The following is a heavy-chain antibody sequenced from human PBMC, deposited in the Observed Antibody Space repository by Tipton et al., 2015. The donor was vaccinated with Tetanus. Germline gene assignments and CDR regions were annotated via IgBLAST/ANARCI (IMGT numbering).Heavy chain of an antibody. CDR1: GFTFSSYS. J-gene: IGHJ4*02. CDR3: AKEQYYDFWSGYYVLDY. D-gene: IGHD3-3*01. CDR2: ISSSSTI. V-gene: IGHV3-48*01. Sequence: SLRLSCAASGFTFSSYSMNWVRQAPGKGLEWVSYISSSSTIYYADSVKGRFTISRDNAKNSLYLQMNSLRAEDTAVYYCAKEQYYDFWSGYYVLDYWGQGTLVTVSS.